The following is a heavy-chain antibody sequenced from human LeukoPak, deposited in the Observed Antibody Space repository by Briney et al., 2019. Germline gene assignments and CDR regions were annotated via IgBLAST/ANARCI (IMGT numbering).Heavy chain of an antibody. D-gene: IGHD3-22*01. V-gene: IGHV3-21*01. CDR2: ISSSSSYI. J-gene: IGHJ4*02. CDR1: GFTVSNNH. Sequence: GGSLRPSCVASGFTVSNNHVSWVRQAPGKGLEWVSSISSSSSYIYYADSVKGRFTISRDNAKNSLYLQMNSLRAEDTAVYYCARDHYYDSSGRYWGQGTLVTVSS. CDR3: ARDHYYDSSGRY.